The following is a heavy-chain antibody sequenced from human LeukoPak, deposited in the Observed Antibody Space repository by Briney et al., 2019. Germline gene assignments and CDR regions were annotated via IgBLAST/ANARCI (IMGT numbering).Heavy chain of an antibody. Sequence: GTSLRLSCAASGFTFSSYAMHWVRQAPGKGLEWVAVISYDGSNKYYADSVKGRFTISRDNSKNTLYLQMNSLRAEDTAVYYCARESYYGMDVWGQGTTVTVSS. CDR1: GFTFSSYA. CDR2: ISYDGSNK. J-gene: IGHJ6*02. V-gene: IGHV3-30-3*01. CDR3: ARESYYGMDV.